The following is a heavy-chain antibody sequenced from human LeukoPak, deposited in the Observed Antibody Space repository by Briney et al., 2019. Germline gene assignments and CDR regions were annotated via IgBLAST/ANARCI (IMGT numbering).Heavy chain of an antibody. J-gene: IGHJ4*02. CDR2: INPHSGAT. Sequence: XWVRQAXGQGLQWMGDINPHSGATNYAQTFQGRVTMTLDTSISTAYMDLIRLRVDDTAVYFCARGAKVGATFDYWGQGTLLTVAS. CDR3: ARGAKVGATFDY. D-gene: IGHD1-26*01. V-gene: IGHV1-2*02.